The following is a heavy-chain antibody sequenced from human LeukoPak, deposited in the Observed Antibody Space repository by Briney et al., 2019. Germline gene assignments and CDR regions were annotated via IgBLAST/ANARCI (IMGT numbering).Heavy chain of an antibody. V-gene: IGHV4-34*01. CDR3: ARGPGTTRYYYYGMDV. D-gene: IGHD1-7*01. CDR1: GGSFSTYY. J-gene: IGHJ6*02. Sequence: SETLSLTCTVSGGSFSTYYWSWIRQPPGKGLEWIGETNHSGSTNYNPSLKSRVTISVDTSKNQFSLKLSSVTAADTAVYYCARGPGTTRYYYYGMDVWGQGTTVTVSS. CDR2: TNHSGST.